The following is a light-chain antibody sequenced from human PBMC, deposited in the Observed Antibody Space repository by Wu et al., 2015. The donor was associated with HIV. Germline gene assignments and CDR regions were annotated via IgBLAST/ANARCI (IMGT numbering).Light chain of an antibody. CDR3: QQYNSPRRA. CDR2: KAS. Sequence: DIQMTQSPSTLSASVGDRVTITCRASQSISSWLAWYQQEPGKAPKLLIYKASSLESGVPSRFSGSGSGTEFTLTISSLQPDDFATYYCQQYNSPRRAFGQGTKVEIK. J-gene: IGKJ1*01. CDR1: QSISSW. V-gene: IGKV1-5*03.